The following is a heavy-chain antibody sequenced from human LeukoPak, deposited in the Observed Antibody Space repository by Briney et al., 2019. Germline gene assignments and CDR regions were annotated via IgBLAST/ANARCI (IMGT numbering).Heavy chain of an antibody. D-gene: IGHD5-12*01. CDR3: ARGGYSGYGYSGY. J-gene: IGHJ4*02. V-gene: IGHV1-2*02. CDR1: GYTFTDYY. Sequence: GASVKVSCKASGYTFTDYYMHRVRQAPGQGLEWMGWINPNSGGTNYAQKFQGRVTMTRDTSISTTYMELSRLRSDDTAVYYCARGGYSGYGYSGYWGQGTLVTVSS. CDR2: INPNSGGT.